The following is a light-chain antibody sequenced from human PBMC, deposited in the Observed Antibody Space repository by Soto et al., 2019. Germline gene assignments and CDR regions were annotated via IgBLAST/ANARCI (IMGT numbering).Light chain of an antibody. CDR1: QSVNNY. CDR2: DTT. J-gene: IGKJ5*01. V-gene: IGKV3-11*01. Sequence: IVLTQSPATLSLSPGERATLACRASQSVNNYVAWYQHKPGQSPRLLIDDTTTRATAIPARFSGSGSGTDCTLTINSLENEDFAFCYCQHRGNVGQGKRLEIK. CDR3: QHRGN.